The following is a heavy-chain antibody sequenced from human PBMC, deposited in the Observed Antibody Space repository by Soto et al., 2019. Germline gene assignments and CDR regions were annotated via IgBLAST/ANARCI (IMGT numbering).Heavy chain of an antibody. CDR1: GVSISGTSYY. V-gene: IGHV4-39*01. J-gene: IGHJ1*01. CDR2: IYSSGET. CDR3: ARHGSF. Sequence: QLQLQESGPGLVKPSETLSLTCTVSGVSISGTSYYWGWIRQTPAKGLEWIGTIYSSGETFYNPSLKSRVTISIDTSKNHFSLNLTSVTAADTAIYYCARHGSFWGQGALVTVSS. D-gene: IGHD3-16*02.